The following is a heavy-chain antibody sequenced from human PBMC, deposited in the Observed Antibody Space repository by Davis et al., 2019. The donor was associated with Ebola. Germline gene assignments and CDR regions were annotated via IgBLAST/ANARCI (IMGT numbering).Heavy chain of an antibody. CDR3: ARSATSGYLADY. CDR1: GGSITSYY. D-gene: IGHD3-22*01. V-gene: IGHV4-59*01. CDR2: IHYSVNT. Sequence: PGGSLRLSCTVSGGSITSYYWSWIRQPPGKGLEWIGHIHYSVNTDYNPSLKSRVSMSLDTSKNQFSLRLTSVTAADTAMYYCARSATSGYLADYWGQGILVTVSS. J-gene: IGHJ4*02.